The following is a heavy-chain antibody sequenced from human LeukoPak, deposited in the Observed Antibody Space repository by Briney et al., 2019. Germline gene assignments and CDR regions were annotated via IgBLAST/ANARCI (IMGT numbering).Heavy chain of an antibody. Sequence: SETLSLTCVVSGFSIGSGYFRGWIRQPPGKGLEWIGSIHHSGNTYYNPSLKSRVAASVDTSKNQFSLKLNSVTAADTATYHCARVKNIAVAADYFDSWGQGTLVTVSS. V-gene: IGHV4-38-2*01. CDR3: ARVKNIAVAADYFDS. D-gene: IGHD6-19*01. CDR2: IHHSGNT. J-gene: IGHJ4*02. CDR1: GFSIGSGYF.